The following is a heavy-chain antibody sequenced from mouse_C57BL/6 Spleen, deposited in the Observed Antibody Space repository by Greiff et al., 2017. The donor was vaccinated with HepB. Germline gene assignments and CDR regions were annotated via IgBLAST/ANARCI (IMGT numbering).Heavy chain of an antibody. Sequence: VQLKQSGAELVRPGASVKLSCTASGFNIKDDYMHWVKQRPEQGLEWIGWIDPENGDTEYASKFQGKATITADTSSTTAYLQLSSLTSEDTAVYYCTTYPTGTPFPYWGQGTLVTVSA. CDR3: TTYPTGTPFPY. J-gene: IGHJ3*01. CDR2: IDPENGDT. CDR1: GFNIKDDY. V-gene: IGHV14-4*01. D-gene: IGHD4-1*01.